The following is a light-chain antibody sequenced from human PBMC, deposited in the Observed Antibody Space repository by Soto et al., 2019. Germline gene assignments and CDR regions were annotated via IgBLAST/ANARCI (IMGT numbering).Light chain of an antibody. Sequence: EIVMTQSPASLSVPPGERATLSCRASQSVRSGYLAWYQQKPGQAPRLLIYGASNRATGIPDRFSGSGSGTDFTLTISRLEPEDFAVYYCQQHGSSPITFGQGTRLEIK. CDR1: QSVRSGY. CDR3: QQHGSSPIT. CDR2: GAS. J-gene: IGKJ5*01. V-gene: IGKV3-20*01.